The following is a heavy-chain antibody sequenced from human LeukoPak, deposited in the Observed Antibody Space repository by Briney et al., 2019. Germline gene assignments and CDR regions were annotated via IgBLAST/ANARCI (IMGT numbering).Heavy chain of an antibody. J-gene: IGHJ4*02. D-gene: IGHD2-21*02. Sequence: GSLRLSCAASGFPFSSYAMSWVRQPPGKGLEWIGEINHSGSTNYNPSLKSRVTISVDTSKNQFSLKLSSVTAADTAVYYCARRLCGGDCYSTFSYWGQGTLVTVSS. CDR2: INHSGST. CDR3: ARRLCGGDCYSTFSY. V-gene: IGHV4-34*01. CDR1: GFPFSSYA.